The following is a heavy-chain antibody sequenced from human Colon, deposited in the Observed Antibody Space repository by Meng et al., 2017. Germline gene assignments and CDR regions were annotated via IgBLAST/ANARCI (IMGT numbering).Heavy chain of an antibody. CDR1: GFTFSKLW. V-gene: IGHV3-7*01. CDR2: IKQDGTEK. J-gene: IGHJ4*02. Sequence: GGGFVHAGGTLRLPCKVSGFTFSKLWMSWVRQAPGKGLEWVGNIKQDGTEKNYVESVKGRFTISRDNAKNSLYLQINSLRAEDTAVYYCRGYRYWGQGTLVTVSS. CDR3: RGYRY. D-gene: IGHD3-16*02.